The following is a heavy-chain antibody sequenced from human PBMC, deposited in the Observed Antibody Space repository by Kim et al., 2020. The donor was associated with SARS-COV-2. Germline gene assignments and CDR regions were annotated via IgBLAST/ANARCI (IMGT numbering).Heavy chain of an antibody. J-gene: IGHJ4*02. V-gene: IGHV1-69*13. D-gene: IGHD4-17*01. CDR1: GGTFSSYA. CDR3: ARVRGEKTRSLDY. CDR2: IIPIFGTA. Sequence: SVKVSCKASGGTFSSYAISWVRQAPGQGLEWMGGIIPIFGTANYAQKFQGRVTITADESTSTAYMELSSLRSEVTAVYYCARVRGEKTRSLDYWGQGTLVTVSS.